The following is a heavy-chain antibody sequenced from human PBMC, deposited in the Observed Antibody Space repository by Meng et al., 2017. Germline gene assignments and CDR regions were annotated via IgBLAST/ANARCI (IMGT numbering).Heavy chain of an antibody. Sequence: SETLSLTCTVSGGSISGYYWSWIRQPPGKGLEWIGYIYYSGNTNYNPSLKSRVTISADTSKNQVSLKLSSVTAADTAVYYCAREGYCSLGTCYRGEIDYWGQGTLVTSPQ. CDR2: IYYSGNT. CDR1: GGSISGYY. D-gene: IGHD2-15*01. J-gene: IGHJ4*02. V-gene: IGHV4-59*01. CDR3: AREGYCSLGTCYRGEIDY.